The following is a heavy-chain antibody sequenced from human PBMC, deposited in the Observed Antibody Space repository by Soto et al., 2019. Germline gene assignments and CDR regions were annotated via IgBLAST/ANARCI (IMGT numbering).Heavy chain of an antibody. Sequence: QGQLVQSRAEVKKPGASVKVSCKASGYTLTSYGISWVRQAPGQGLEWVGWISPYNGNTNYAQKRQERVTLPTNTPPSPAYRELRGLGPDATAVYYCARAVFAFWSGYSPFDYWGQGTLVTVSS. D-gene: IGHD3-3*01. CDR2: ISPYNGNT. CDR1: GYTLTSYG. J-gene: IGHJ4*02. CDR3: ARAVFAFWSGYSPFDY. V-gene: IGHV1-18*01.